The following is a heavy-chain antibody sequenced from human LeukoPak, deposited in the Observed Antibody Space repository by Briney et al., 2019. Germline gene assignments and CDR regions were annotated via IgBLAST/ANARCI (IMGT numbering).Heavy chain of an antibody. CDR2: IYPYDSDT. CDR1: GYSFANYW. Sequence: GESLKISCKGPGYSFANYWIGRVRQMPGKGLEWMGVIYPYDSDTRYSPSLKGQVTISADKSITSAYLQWSSLKASDSAMYYCAARYCNGGSCYLIWGQGTLVTVSS. J-gene: IGHJ4*02. V-gene: IGHV5-51*01. CDR3: AARYCNGGSCYLI. D-gene: IGHD2-15*01.